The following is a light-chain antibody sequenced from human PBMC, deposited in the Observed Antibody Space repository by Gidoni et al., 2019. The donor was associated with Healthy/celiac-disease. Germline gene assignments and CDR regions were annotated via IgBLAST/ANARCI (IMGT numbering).Light chain of an antibody. CDR3: QQYGSSSIT. CDR2: GAS. Sequence: EIVLTQSPGTLSLSPGERATLSCRASQSVSSSYLAWYQQKPGQAPRLLIYGASGRVTGIPDRFSGSGSGTDFTLTISRLEPEDFAVYYCQQYGSSSITFGQGTRLEIK. CDR1: QSVSSSY. V-gene: IGKV3-20*01. J-gene: IGKJ5*01.